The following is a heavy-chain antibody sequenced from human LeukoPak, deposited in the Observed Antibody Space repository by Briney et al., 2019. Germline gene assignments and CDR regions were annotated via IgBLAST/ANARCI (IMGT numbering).Heavy chain of an antibody. V-gene: IGHV1-69*06. CDR3: ARSKTPPDAFDI. CDR2: IIPIFGTA. Sequence: SVKVSCKASGGTFSSYAISWVRQAPGQGLEWMGGIIPIFGTANYAQKFQGRVTTTADKSTSTAYMELSSLRSEDTAVYYCARSKTPPDAFDIWGQGTMVTVSS. CDR1: GGTFSSYA. J-gene: IGHJ3*02.